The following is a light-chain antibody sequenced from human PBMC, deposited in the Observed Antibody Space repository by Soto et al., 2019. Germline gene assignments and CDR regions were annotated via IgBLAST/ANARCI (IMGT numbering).Light chain of an antibody. V-gene: IGKV1-39*01. CDR2: AAS. J-gene: IGKJ4*01. CDR1: QSINTF. CDR3: QQSYTTPNT. Sequence: DLQLTQSPSSLSASVGDRVTITCRASQSINTFLNWYRQRPGTAPKLLIYAASSLETGVPSRFSGSGSGTDFTLTIGSLQPEEIATYYCQQSYTTPNTVGGGTKVDI.